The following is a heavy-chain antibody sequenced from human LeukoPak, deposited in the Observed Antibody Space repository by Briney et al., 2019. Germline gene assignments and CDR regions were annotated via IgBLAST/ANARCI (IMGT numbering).Heavy chain of an antibody. J-gene: IGHJ3*02. CDR3: ARGHYGSGIHQGAFDI. CDR2: IYSGGST. Sequence: GRSLRLSCAASVVTPCSVYIRSVPQAPGKGLECVSLIYSGGSTYYADSVKGQFTISRDNSKNTVYLQMNSLRAEDTAVYYCARGHYGSGIHQGAFDIWGQGTIVTVSS. D-gene: IGHD3-10*01. V-gene: IGHV3-53*01. CDR1: VVTPCSVY.